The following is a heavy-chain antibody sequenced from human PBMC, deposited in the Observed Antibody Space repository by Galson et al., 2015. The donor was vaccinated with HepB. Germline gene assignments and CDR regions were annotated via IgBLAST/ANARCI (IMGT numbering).Heavy chain of an antibody. J-gene: IGHJ4*02. CDR2: ISGSGGST. V-gene: IGHV3-23*01. Sequence: SLRLSCAASGFTFSSYAMSWVRQAPGKGLEWVSAISGSGGSTYYADSVKGRFTISRDNSKNTLYLQMNSLRAEDTAVYYCATIIRITMIVVVITEVDAFDYWGQGTLVTVSS. CDR1: GFTFSSYA. D-gene: IGHD3-22*01. CDR3: ATIIRITMIVVVITEVDAFDY.